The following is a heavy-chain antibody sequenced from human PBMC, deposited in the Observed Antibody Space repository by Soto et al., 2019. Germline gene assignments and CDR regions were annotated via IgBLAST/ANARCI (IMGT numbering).Heavy chain of an antibody. D-gene: IGHD3-22*01. J-gene: IGHJ6*02. CDR3: ARHQGTYYYDSSGEGYYYYYGMDV. Sequence: GESLKISCKGSGYSFTSYWIGWVRQMPGKGLEWMGIIYPGDSDTRYSPSFQGQVTISADKSISTAYLQWSSLKASDTAMYYCARHQGTYYYDSSGEGYYYYYGMDVWGQGTTVTVSS. CDR2: IYPGDSDT. V-gene: IGHV5-51*01. CDR1: GYSFTSYW.